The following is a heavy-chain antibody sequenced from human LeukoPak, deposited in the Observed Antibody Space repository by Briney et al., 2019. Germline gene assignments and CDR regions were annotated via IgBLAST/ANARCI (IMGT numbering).Heavy chain of an antibody. V-gene: IGHV1-2*02. D-gene: IGHD5-18*01. CDR3: ARDGRYTYGSANWFDP. J-gene: IGHJ5*02. CDR1: GYTFTGYY. Sequence: ASVKVSCKASGYTFTGYYMHRVRQAPGQGLEWMGWINPNSGGTNYAQKFQGRVTMTRDTSISTAYMELSRLRSDDAAVYYCARDGRYTYGSANWFDPWGQGTLVTVSS. CDR2: INPNSGGT.